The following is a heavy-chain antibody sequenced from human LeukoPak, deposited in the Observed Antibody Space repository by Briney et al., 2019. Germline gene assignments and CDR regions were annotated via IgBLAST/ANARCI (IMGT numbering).Heavy chain of an antibody. CDR3: ARDSRELVLRFGIDY. CDR1: GYTFTSYG. J-gene: IGHJ4*02. CDR2: ISAYNGDT. V-gene: IGHV1-18*01. D-gene: IGHD6-13*01. Sequence: GASVKVSCKASGYTFTSYGISWVRQAPGQGLEWMGWISAYNGDTNYAQKLQGRVTMTTDTSTSTAYMELRSLRSDDTAVYYCARDSRELVLRFGIDYWGQGTLVTVSS.